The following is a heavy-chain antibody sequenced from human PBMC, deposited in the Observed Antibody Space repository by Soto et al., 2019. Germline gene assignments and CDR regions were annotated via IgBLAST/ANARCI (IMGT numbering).Heavy chain of an antibody. CDR3: IRHLGKLSFPRAFYI. J-gene: IGHJ3*02. CDR2: IRSKTNSYAT. Sequence: EVQLVESGGGLVQPGGSLKLSCAASGFTVSGSAVHWVRQASGKGLEWVGRIRSKTNSYATAYAALVKGRFTISRDDSKTTAYLQMNSLKTVDTFVYYCIRHLGKLSFPRAFYIWGQATMVTVSS. CDR1: GFTVSGSA. V-gene: IGHV3-73*01. D-gene: IGHD3-16*02.